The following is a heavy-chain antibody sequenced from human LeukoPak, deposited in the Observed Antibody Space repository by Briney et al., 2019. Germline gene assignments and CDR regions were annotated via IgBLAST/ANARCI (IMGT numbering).Heavy chain of an antibody. D-gene: IGHD6-13*01. V-gene: IGHV3-7*03. J-gene: IGHJ5*02. CDR3: ARDAIAAAGGNWFDP. CDR1: GFTFSSYW. CDR2: IKQDGSEK. Sequence: GGSLRLSCAASGFTFSSYWMSWVHQAPGKGLEWVANIKQDGSEKYYVDPVKGRFTISRDNAKNSLYLQMNSLRAEDTAVYYCARDAIAAAGGNWFDPWGQGTLVTVSS.